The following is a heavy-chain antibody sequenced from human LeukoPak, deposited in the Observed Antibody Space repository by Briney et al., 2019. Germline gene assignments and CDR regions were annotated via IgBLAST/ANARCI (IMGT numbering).Heavy chain of an antibody. CDR1: GFTFSTYC. V-gene: IGHV3-74*01. CDR3: VRDFRSADY. Sequence: GGSLRLSCAASGFTFSTYCMHWVRQAPGKGPMWVSRICPDGTVTNYVDSVKARFIISRDNARNTVYLQMNSLRVEDTAVYYCVRDFRSADYWGQGTLVTVSS. CDR2: ICPDGTVT. J-gene: IGHJ4*02.